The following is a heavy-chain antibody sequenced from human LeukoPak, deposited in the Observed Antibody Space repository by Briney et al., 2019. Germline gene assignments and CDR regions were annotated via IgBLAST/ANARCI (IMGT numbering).Heavy chain of an antibody. CDR1: GFTFSTYC. V-gene: IGHV3-74*01. CDR3: VRDFRSADY. Sequence: GGSLRLSCAASGFTFSTYCMHWVRQAPGKGPMWVSRICPDGTVTNYVDSVKARFIISRDNARNTVYLQMNSLRVEDTAVYYCVRDFRSADYWGQGTLVTVSS. CDR2: ICPDGTVT. J-gene: IGHJ4*02.